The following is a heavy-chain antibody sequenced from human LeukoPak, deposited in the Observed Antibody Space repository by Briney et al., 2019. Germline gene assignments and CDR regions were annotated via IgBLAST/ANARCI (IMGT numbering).Heavy chain of an antibody. CDR1: GFTFSNYA. CDR3: GKSTPSSS. V-gene: IGHV3-23*01. Sequence: GGSLRLSCAASGFTFSNYAMNWVRQAPGEGLEWVSVISSNSGSIFYADSVKGRFTISRDDSNTLYLQMSSLRADDTAVYYCGKSTPSSSWGQGTPVIVS. CDR2: ISSNSGSI. J-gene: IGHJ4*02. D-gene: IGHD2-15*01.